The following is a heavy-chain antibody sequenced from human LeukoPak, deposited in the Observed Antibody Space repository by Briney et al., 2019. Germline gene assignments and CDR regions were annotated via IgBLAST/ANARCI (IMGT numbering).Heavy chain of an antibody. CDR3: ARDNYIAAAGTGWFDP. CDR1: GGSISSYY. J-gene: IGHJ5*02. V-gene: IGHV4-59*01. Sequence: KPSETLSLTCTVCGGSISSYYWSWIRQPPGKGLEWIGYIYYSGSTNYNPSLKSRVTISVDTSKNQFSLKLSSVTAADTAVYYCARDNYIAAAGTGWFDPWGRGTLVTVSS. CDR2: IYYSGST. D-gene: IGHD6-13*01.